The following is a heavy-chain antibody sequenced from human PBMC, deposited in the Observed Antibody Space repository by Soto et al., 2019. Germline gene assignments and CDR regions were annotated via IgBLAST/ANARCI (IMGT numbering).Heavy chain of an antibody. CDR2: INHSGST. Sequence: SETLSLTCAVYVGSVSGYYWSWIRQPPGKGLEWIGEINHSGSTNYNPSLKSRVTISVDTSKNQFSLKLSSVTAADTAVYYCARAPGYYGSGSRASAYFDYWGQGTLVTVSS. V-gene: IGHV4-34*01. D-gene: IGHD3-10*01. J-gene: IGHJ4*02. CDR1: VGSVSGYY. CDR3: ARAPGYYGSGSRASAYFDY.